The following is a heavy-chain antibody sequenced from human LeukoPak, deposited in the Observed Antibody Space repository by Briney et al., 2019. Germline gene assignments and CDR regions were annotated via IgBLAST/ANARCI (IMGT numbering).Heavy chain of an antibody. J-gene: IGHJ4*02. CDR1: GFTFTNFY. V-gene: IGHV3-11*01. CDR3: ARDPRLCDY. Sequence: GGSLTLSCAASGFTFTNFYMTWIRQAPRRGLELVAYIKPGTDVVNYGNSVKGRFTVSRDNAEKSLYLQMNSLRAEDTAVYYCARDPRLCDYWGQGTLVTVSS. CDR2: IKPGTDVV.